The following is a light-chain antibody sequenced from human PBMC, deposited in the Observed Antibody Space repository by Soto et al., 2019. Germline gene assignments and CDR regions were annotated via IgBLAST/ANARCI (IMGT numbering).Light chain of an antibody. CDR1: QSVSSS. CDR2: DAS. Sequence: EIVLTQSPDTLSLSPGERATLSCRASQSVSSSLAWYQQKPGQAPRLLIYDASNRATGIPARFRGSGSGTDFTLTISSLEPEDCAVYYCQQRSNWPPEVTFGPGTKVDIK. V-gene: IGKV3-11*01. J-gene: IGKJ3*01. CDR3: QQRSNWPPEVT.